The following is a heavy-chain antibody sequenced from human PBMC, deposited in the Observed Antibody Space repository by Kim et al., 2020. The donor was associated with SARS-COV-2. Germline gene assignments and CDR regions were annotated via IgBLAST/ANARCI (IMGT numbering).Heavy chain of an antibody. CDR3: ARHGIAAAGTLNWFDP. J-gene: IGHJ5*02. CDR2: IDPSDSYT. V-gene: IGHV5-10-1*01. D-gene: IGHD6-13*01. CDR1: GYSFTSYW. Sequence: GESLKISCKGSGYSFTSYWISWVRQMPGKGLEWMGRIDPSDSYTNYNPSFQGNVTISADKSISTAYLQWSSLKASDTAMYYCARHGIAAAGTLNWFDPWGQGTLVTVSS.